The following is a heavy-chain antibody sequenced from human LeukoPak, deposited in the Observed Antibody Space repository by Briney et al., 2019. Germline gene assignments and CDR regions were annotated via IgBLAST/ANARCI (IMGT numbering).Heavy chain of an antibody. Sequence: QPGGSLRLSCAASGFTFSTFGMHWVRQAPGKGLEWLAFIGNDGSNKYYVDSMKGRFTISRDNSKNTLYLQMNTLRAEDTAVYHCAAHQGYCSGGGCGPYWGQGTQVTVSS. D-gene: IGHD2-15*01. CDR1: GFTFSTFG. V-gene: IGHV3-30*02. CDR3: AAHQGYCSGGGCGPY. J-gene: IGHJ4*02. CDR2: IGNDGSNK.